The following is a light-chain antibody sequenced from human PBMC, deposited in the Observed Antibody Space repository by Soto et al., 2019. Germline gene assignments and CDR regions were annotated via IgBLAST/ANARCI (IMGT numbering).Light chain of an antibody. CDR1: QSISTH. J-gene: IGKJ4*01. CDR2: AAS. CDR3: QQSYITPAG. Sequence: IKMNQSPSSLSASLGDRVTITCRASQSISTHLNWYQQKPGKAPNLLIYAASSLQSGVPSRFSGSGSGTDFTLTISSLQPEDFATYFCQQSYITPAGFGGGTKVDIK. V-gene: IGKV1-39*01.